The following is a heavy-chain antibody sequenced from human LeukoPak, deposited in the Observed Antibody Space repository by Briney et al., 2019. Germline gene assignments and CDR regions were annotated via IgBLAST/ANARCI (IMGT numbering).Heavy chain of an antibody. D-gene: IGHD5-24*01. CDR3: AKDDSWLQFGV. V-gene: IGHV3-23*01. CDR1: GFTFSKAW. Sequence: GGSLRLSCAASGFTFSKAWMSWVRQAPGKGLEWVSGISPRGDIKYYADSVKGQFTISRDNSRNTVYLEMISLTVEDTAVYYCAKDDSWLQFGVWSPGTLVTV. CDR2: ISPRGDIK. J-gene: IGHJ4*02.